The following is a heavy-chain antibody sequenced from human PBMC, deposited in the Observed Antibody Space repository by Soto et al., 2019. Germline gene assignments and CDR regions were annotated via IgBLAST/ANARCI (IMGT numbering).Heavy chain of an antibody. V-gene: IGHV3-30*18. D-gene: IGHD2-15*01. Sequence: QVQLVESGGGMVQPGRSLRLSCAASGFTFSSYGMHWVRQAPGKGLEWVAVISYDGSNKYYADSVKGRFTISRDKSKNTLYLQMNSLRAEDTAVYYCAKGGYCSGGSCYPYYYGMDVWGQGTTVTVSS. CDR2: ISYDGSNK. CDR1: GFTFSSYG. CDR3: AKGGYCSGGSCYPYYYGMDV. J-gene: IGHJ6*02.